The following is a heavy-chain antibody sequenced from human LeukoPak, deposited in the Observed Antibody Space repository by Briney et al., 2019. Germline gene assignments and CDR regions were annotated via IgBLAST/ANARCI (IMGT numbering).Heavy chain of an antibody. V-gene: IGHV4-59*08. Sequence: SETLSLTCSVSGGSFSSYFWSWIRLPPGKALEWIGYIGYSGGPHYSPSFKSRINISVDTSKNQFSLKLRSVTAADTAVYYCARHGGSWTFGYWGQGTLVTVSS. CDR1: GGSFSSYF. D-gene: IGHD6-13*01. CDR2: IGYSGGP. J-gene: IGHJ4*02. CDR3: ARHGGSWTFGY.